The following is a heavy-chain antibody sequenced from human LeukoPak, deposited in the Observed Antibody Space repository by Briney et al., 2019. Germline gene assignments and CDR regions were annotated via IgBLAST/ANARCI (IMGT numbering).Heavy chain of an antibody. Sequence: GGSLRLSCAASGFTFSSYGMHWVRQAPGKGLEWVAVIWYDGSNKYYADSVKGRFTISRDNSKNTLYLQMNSLRAEDTAVYYCARERSSGWSDYYYGMDVWGQGTTVTVSS. D-gene: IGHD6-19*01. CDR2: IWYDGSNK. CDR3: ARERSSGWSDYYYGMDV. J-gene: IGHJ6*02. CDR1: GFTFSSYG. V-gene: IGHV3-33*01.